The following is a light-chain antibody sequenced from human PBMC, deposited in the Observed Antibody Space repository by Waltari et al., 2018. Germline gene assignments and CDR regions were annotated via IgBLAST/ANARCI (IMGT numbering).Light chain of an antibody. CDR3: QQYGTSPPWT. CDR2: AAS. CDR1: QSLANNY. Sequence: EIVLTQSPGTLSLSPGERATLSCRASQSLANNYLARYQRKPGQAPRLLIYAASNRASGIPDRFSGSGSGTDFTLTISRLEPEDFAIYYCQQYGTSPPWTFGQGTKVEIK. V-gene: IGKV3-20*01. J-gene: IGKJ1*01.